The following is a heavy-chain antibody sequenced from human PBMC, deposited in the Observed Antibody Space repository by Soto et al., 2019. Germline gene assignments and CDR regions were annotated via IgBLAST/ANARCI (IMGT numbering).Heavy chain of an antibody. CDR3: ARDGSGYRSRASPMDV. J-gene: IGHJ6*02. D-gene: IGHD3-22*01. CDR2: IYPGDSDT. V-gene: IGHV5-51*01. Sequence: GESLKISCKGSGYSFTSYWIGWVRQMPGKGLEWMGIIYPGDSDTRYSPSFQGQVTISADKSISTAYLQWSSLKASDTAMYYCARDGSGYRSRASPMDVWGQGTTVTVSS. CDR1: GYSFTSYW.